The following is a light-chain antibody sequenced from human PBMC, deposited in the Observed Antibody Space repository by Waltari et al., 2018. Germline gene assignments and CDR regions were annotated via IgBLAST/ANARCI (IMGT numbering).Light chain of an antibody. CDR2: DVS. CDR1: SSDVGGYNL. Sequence: SCTGTSSDVGGYNLVSWYQQHPDKASKLIIYDVSERPSGVSNRFSGSKSVNTASLTISGLQAEDEADYYCISYTTISTWVFGTGTKVTVL. V-gene: IGLV2-14*03. J-gene: IGLJ1*01. CDR3: ISYTTISTWV.